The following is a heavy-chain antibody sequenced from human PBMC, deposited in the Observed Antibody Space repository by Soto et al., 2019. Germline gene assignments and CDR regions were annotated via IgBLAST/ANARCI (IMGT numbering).Heavy chain of an antibody. CDR2: IKKDGSEK. CDR3: ARGYDFWSGSRTPFDP. Sequence: GSLRLSCAASGFTFSDYWMNWVRQAPGKGLEWVANIKKDGSEKYYVDSVKGRFTISRDNAKNSLYLQMNSLRAEDAAVYYCARGYDFWSGSRTPFDPWGQGTLVTVSS. D-gene: IGHD3-3*01. J-gene: IGHJ5*02. V-gene: IGHV3-7*05. CDR1: GFTFSDYW.